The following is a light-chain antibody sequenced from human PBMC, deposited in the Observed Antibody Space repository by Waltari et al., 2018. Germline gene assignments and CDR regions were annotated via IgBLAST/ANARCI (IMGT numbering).Light chain of an antibody. Sequence: QSALTQPASVSGSPGQSIIISCTETSSGVWTYNLVSWYQQHPGKAPKVIIYEGNKRPSEVSNRFSGSKSGNTASLTISGLQAEDEADYYCSSYTGTTTPRVFGGGTKLTVL. J-gene: IGLJ3*02. CDR2: EGN. CDR1: SSGVWTYNL. V-gene: IGLV2-23*01. CDR3: SSYTGTTTPRV.